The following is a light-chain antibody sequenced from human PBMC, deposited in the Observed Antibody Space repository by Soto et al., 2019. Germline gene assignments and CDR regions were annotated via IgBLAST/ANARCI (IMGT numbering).Light chain of an antibody. Sequence: EIVLTQSPGTLSLSSGERATLSCRASQSVSKYLAWYQQKPGQAPRVLIYGASSRATGIPDRFSGSGSGTDFTLTISRLEPEDFAVYYCHQYGTSPWTLGQGTKVEIK. CDR1: QSVSKY. CDR2: GAS. CDR3: HQYGTSPWT. J-gene: IGKJ1*01. V-gene: IGKV3-20*01.